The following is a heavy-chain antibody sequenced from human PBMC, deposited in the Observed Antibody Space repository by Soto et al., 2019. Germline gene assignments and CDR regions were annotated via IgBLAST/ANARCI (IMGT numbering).Heavy chain of an antibody. CDR3: ARQYCTGTSCYPYLDY. V-gene: IGHV1-46*01. J-gene: IGHJ4*02. CDR2: INPGIGST. Sequence: QVQLVQSGAEVKHSGASMKVSCKASGYTFTSNYLHWIRQAPGQGREWMGTINPGIGSTTYAENFQGRVAMTRDTSTSTVHLELRSLRFEDTAVYYCARQYCTGTSCYPYLDYWGQGTLITVSS. D-gene: IGHD2-2*01. CDR1: GYTFTSNY.